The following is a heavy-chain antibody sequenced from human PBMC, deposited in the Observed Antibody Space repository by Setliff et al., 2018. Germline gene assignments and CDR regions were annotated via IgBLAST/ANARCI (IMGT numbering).Heavy chain of an antibody. J-gene: IGHJ3*02. Sequence: KTSETLSLTCAVSGASINSGHYWGWIRQPPGKGLEWIATIYHRGRKYYNPSLQSRVSVSLDTSKNHFSLRLTPMTAADTAVYYCATPGRDDLDSPFEPFDIWGQGTMVTVSS. CDR3: ATPGRDDLDSPFEPFDI. D-gene: IGHD3-3*01. V-gene: IGHV4-38-2*01. CDR1: GASINSGHY. CDR2: IYHRGRK.